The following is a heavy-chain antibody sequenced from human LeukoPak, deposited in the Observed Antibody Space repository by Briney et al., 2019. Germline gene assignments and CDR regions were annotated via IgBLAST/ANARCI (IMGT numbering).Heavy chain of an antibody. Sequence: GGSLRLSCAASGFTFSSYAMHWVRQAPGKGLEWVAVISYDGSNKYYADSVKGRFTISRDNSKNTLYLQMNSLRAEDTAVYYCARAWYSSGWYHNNYFDYWGQGTLVTVSS. J-gene: IGHJ4*02. D-gene: IGHD6-19*01. CDR2: ISYDGSNK. CDR3: ARAWYSSGWYHNNYFDY. V-gene: IGHV3-30-3*01. CDR1: GFTFSSYA.